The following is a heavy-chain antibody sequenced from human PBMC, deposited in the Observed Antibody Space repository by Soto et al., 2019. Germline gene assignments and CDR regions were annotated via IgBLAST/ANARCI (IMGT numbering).Heavy chain of an antibody. D-gene: IGHD6-19*01. V-gene: IGHV3-21*01. CDR1: GFFFSSYT. J-gene: IGHJ4*02. CDR2: ISGNSGYI. CDR3: ASEITVDGRAGY. Sequence: VQLVESGGGLVQPGGSLRLSCAGSGFFFSSYTMNWVRQAPGKGLEWVSSISGNSGYIYYADSVKGRFTISRDNAKNSLFLQMKNLRAEDTAVYYCASEITVDGRAGYWGQGTLVTVSS.